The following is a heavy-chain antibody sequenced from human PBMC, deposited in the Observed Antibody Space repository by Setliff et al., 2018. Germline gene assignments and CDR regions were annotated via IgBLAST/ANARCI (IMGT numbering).Heavy chain of an antibody. J-gene: IGHJ4*02. CDR1: GFTFSSSA. D-gene: IGHD3-22*01. CDR2: ISSSGSTI. V-gene: IGHV3-21*04. CDR3: ARAPYYYDSSGYYSDY. Sequence: PGGSLRLSCAASGFTFSSSAMAWVRQAPGKGLEWVSAISSSGSTIYYADPVKGRFTIPRDNAKNSLYLQMNSLRAEDTAVYYCARAPYYYDSSGYYSDYWGQGTLVTVSS.